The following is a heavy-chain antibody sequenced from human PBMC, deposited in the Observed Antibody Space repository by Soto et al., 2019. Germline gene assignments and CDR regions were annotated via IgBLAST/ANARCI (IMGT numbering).Heavy chain of an antibody. Sequence: PGGSLRLSCAASGFTFSRYAMNWVRQAPGRGLQWISGISVNGDNTSYVESVRGRFTVYRDNSKNTLYLQMNNLRAEDTALYYCAKDGKMRTKVWFPAGYGMDVWGQGTTVTVSS. CDR3: AKDGKMRTKVWFPAGYGMDV. CDR1: GFTFSRYA. CDR2: ISVNGDNT. D-gene: IGHD3-10*01. J-gene: IGHJ6*02. V-gene: IGHV3-23*01.